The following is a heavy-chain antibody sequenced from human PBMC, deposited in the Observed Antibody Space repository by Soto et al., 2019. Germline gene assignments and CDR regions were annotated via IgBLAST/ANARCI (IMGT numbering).Heavy chain of an antibody. J-gene: IGHJ1*01. CDR2: TSYDGSNT. CDR3: ARWGTTGGLDV. CDR1: GFTFRSYV. D-gene: IGHD3-16*01. V-gene: IGHV3-30*19. Sequence: QVQLVESGGGVVQPGTSLRVSCVGSGFTFRSYVIHWVRQAPGKGLEWVALTSYDGSNTYYGDSVRGRFTISRDNSRNTVDLQMDSLRFEDTALYYCARWGTTGGLDVWGQGTLVSVSS.